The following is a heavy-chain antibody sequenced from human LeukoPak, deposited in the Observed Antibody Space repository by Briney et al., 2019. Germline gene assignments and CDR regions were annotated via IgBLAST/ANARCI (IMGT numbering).Heavy chain of an antibody. CDR2: INPNGGGT. J-gene: IGHJ4*02. D-gene: IGHD1/OR15-1a*01. CDR3: ASGPLAQLFAY. Sequence: ASVKVSCKASGYTFTDYYMHWVRQARGQGLEWVGWINPNGGGTNYAQKFQGRVTMTRDTSISTAYMELSRLRSDDTAVYYCASGPLAQLFAYWGQGALVTVSS. V-gene: IGHV1-2*02. CDR1: GYTFTDYY.